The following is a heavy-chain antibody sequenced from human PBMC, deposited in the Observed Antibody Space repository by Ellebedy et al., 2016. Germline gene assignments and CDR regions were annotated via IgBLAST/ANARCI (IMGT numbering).Heavy chain of an antibody. CDR3: ARGGTYYDFWSGYYTGLDY. CDR2: INHSGST. Sequence: SETLSLTXAVYGGSFSGYYWSWIRQPPGKGLEWIGEINHSGSTNYNPSLKSRVTISVDTSKNQFSLKLSSVTAADTAVYYCARGGTYYDFWSGYYTGLDYWGQGTLVTVSS. J-gene: IGHJ4*02. D-gene: IGHD3-3*01. V-gene: IGHV4-34*01. CDR1: GGSFSGYY.